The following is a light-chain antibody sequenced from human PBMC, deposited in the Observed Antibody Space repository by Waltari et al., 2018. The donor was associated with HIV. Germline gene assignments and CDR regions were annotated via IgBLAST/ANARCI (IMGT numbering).Light chain of an antibody. V-gene: IGLV2-14*01. CDR2: GAS. CDR1: SSDVGGYNY. CDR3: SSYTSSSTLYV. J-gene: IGLJ1*01. Sequence: QSALTQPASVSGSPGQSITISCTGTSSDVGGYNYVSWYQQHPGKAPRLMIYGASNRPSGVSNRFSGSKAGNTASLTISGLQAEDEADYYCSSYTSSSTLYVFGTGTKVTVL.